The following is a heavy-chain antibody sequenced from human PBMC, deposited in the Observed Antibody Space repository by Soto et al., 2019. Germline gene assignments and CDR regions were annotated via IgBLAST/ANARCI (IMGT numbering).Heavy chain of an antibody. V-gene: IGHV4-59*11. D-gene: IGHD1-1*01. J-gene: IGHJ4*02. CDR1: GASINTHY. CDR3: ARRFQGQLRPLDS. Sequence: SETLSLTCTVSGASINTHYWSWIRQSPGKGLEWIGQGFYSWSTNYDPSLKSRVTISIDTSTKQFSLKLTSVTAADTAVYYCARRFQGQLRPLDSLGRGTLVTVPS. CDR2: GFYSWST.